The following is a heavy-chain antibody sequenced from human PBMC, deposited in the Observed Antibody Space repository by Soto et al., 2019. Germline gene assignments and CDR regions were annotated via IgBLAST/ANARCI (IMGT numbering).Heavy chain of an antibody. CDR1: GGSFSGYY. CDR3: ARGLKPMTNHVPGH. J-gene: IGHJ4*02. D-gene: IGHD4-17*01. Sequence: SETLSLTCAVYGGSFSGYYWSWIRQPPGKGLEWIGEINHSGSTNYNPSLKSRVTISVDTSKNQFSLKLSSVTAADTAVYYCARGLKPMTNHVPGHWGQGTLVT. V-gene: IGHV4-34*01. CDR2: INHSGST.